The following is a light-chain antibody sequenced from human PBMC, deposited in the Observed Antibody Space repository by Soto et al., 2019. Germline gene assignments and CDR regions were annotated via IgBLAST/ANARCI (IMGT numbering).Light chain of an antibody. J-gene: IGKJ4*02. CDR3: QQRCSLPRT. CDR1: QSLSTS. Sequence: EIVLSPSPPTLYSSPGVSATLSCRASQSLSTSLDWFQQRPGQAPRLLLYGASNLDTGIPPRFSGSGSGTDFTLTISSLEPEDFATYYCQQRCSLPRTFGRGTKVDIK. V-gene: IGKV3-11*01. CDR2: GAS.